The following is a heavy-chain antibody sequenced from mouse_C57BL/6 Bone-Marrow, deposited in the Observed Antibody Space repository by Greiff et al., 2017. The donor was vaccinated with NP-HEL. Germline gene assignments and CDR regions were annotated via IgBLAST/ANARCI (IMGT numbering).Heavy chain of an antibody. Sequence: QVQLKQSGPELVKPGASVKISCKASGYAFSSSWLNWVKQRPGKGLEWLGRIYPGDGDTNYNGKFKGKATLTADKSSSTAYMQLSSLTSEDSAVYFCARGRWFYWGQGTTLTVSS. J-gene: IGHJ2*01. CDR1: GYAFSSSW. CDR3: ARGRWFY. CDR2: IYPGDGDT. V-gene: IGHV1-82*01. D-gene: IGHD2-3*01.